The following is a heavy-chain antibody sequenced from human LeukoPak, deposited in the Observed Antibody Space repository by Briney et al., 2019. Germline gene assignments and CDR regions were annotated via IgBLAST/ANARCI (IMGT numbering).Heavy chain of an antibody. J-gene: IGHJ4*02. V-gene: IGHV4-34*01. D-gene: IGHD2-2*01. CDR3: ARIVVPAAMFDY. Sequence: SETLSLTCAVYGGSFSGYYWSWIRQPPGKGLEWIGEINHSGSTNYNPSLKSRDTISVDTSKNQFSLKLSSVTAADTAVYYCARIVVPAAMFDYWGQGTLVTVSS. CDR1: GGSFSGYY. CDR2: INHSGST.